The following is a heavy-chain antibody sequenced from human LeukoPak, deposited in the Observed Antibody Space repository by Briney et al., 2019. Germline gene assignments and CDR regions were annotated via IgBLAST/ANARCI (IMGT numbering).Heavy chain of an antibody. D-gene: IGHD3-10*01. Sequence: SETLSLTCTVSGGSISSYYWSWIRQPPGKGLEWIGEINHSGSTNYNPSLKSRVTISVDTSKNQFSLKLSSVTAADTAVYYCARNSGPMGGNWFDPWGQGTLVTVSS. CDR1: GGSISSYY. V-gene: IGHV4-34*01. CDR2: INHSGST. J-gene: IGHJ5*02. CDR3: ARNSGPMGGNWFDP.